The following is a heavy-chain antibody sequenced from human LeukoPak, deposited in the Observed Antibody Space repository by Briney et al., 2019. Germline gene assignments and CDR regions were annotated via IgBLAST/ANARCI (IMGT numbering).Heavy chain of an antibody. CDR3: AKDEATSGGGLAS. CDR1: GFSFSSFS. Sequence: KAGGSLRLSCAASGFSFSSFSMNWVRQAPGKGLEWVSAMYTGGTTYYADSVQGRFTISRDNSKNTLYLQMNSLRAEDTAVYYCAKDEATSGGGLASWGQGTLVTVSS. J-gene: IGHJ4*02. CDR2: MYTGGTT. V-gene: IGHV3-53*01. D-gene: IGHD3-16*01.